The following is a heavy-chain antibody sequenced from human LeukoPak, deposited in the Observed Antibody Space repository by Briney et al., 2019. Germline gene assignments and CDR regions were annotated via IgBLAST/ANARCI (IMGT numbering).Heavy chain of an antibody. V-gene: IGHV4-39*07. Sequence: SETLSLTCTVSGGSISSGSYYWSWIRQPPGKGLEWIGSIYHSGSTYYNPSLKSRVTISVDTSKNQFSLKLSSVTAADTAVYYCARVLWSGYYPFDYWGQGTLVTVSS. CDR1: GGSISSGSYY. D-gene: IGHD3-3*01. CDR3: ARVLWSGYYPFDY. CDR2: IYHSGST. J-gene: IGHJ4*02.